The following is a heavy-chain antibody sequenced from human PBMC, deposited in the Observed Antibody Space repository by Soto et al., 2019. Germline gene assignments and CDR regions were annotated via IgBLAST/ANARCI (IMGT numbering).Heavy chain of an antibody. CDR2: ISPFNGNT. J-gene: IGHJ6*02. V-gene: IGHV1-18*01. CDR1: GYPFTHYG. Sequence: ASVKVSCKSSGYPFTHYGITWIRQAPGQGLEWMGWISPFNGNTNYGQTLQGRVTLTTDTSTSTVFMELRSLTSDDTAVYYCARDRSFDRTYYYGIDVWGQGTTVTVSS. D-gene: IGHD3-16*01. CDR3: ARDRSFDRTYYYGIDV.